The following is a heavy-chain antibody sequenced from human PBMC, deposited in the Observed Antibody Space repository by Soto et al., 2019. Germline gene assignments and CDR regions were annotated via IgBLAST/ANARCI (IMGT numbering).Heavy chain of an antibody. J-gene: IGHJ4*02. CDR2: IYYSGST. D-gene: IGHD2-2*01. CDR1: GGSISSGGYY. Sequence: QVQLQESGPGLVKPSQTLSLTCTVSGGSISSGGYYWSWIRQHPGKGLEWIGYIYYSGSTYYNPSLKSRVTISVDTSKNQCSLKLSSVTAADTAVYYCARTGVVDCSIDYWGQGTLVTVSS. CDR3: ARTGVVDCSIDY. V-gene: IGHV4-31*03.